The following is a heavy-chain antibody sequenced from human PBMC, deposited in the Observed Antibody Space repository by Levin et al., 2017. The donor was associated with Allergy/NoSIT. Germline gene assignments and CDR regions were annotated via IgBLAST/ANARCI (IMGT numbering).Heavy chain of an antibody. CDR3: AKDLGRIAAAGPRIPLDY. J-gene: IGHJ4*02. Sequence: GGSLRLSCAASGLTFSSYGMHWVRQAPGKGLEWVAVISYDGSNKYYADSVKGRFTISRDNSKNTLYLQMNSLRAEDTAVYYCAKDLGRIAAAGPRIPLDYWGQGTLVTVSS. CDR2: ISYDGSNK. D-gene: IGHD6-13*01. CDR1: GLTFSSYG. V-gene: IGHV3-30*18.